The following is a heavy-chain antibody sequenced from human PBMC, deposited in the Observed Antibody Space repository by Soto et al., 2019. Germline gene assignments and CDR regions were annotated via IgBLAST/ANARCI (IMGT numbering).Heavy chain of an antibody. J-gene: IGHJ1*01. Sequence: GASVKVSWKASGYTFTSYAMHWGRQAPGQRLEWMGGSNAGNGNTKYSQKFQGRVTITRDTSAGTAYMELSSLSSEDTAVYYCQRGRTTYYDFWSGYHSAEYFQHWGQRTLVPVSS. D-gene: IGHD3-3*01. CDR2: SNAGNGNT. CDR1: GYTFTSYA. V-gene: IGHV1-3*01. CDR3: QRGRTTYYDFWSGYHSAEYFQH.